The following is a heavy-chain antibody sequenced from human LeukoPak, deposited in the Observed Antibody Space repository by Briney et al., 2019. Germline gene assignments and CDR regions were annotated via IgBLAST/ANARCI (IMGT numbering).Heavy chain of an antibody. D-gene: IGHD1-1*01. CDR1: GFTFSTTW. CDR2: IDGDARTI. Sequence: GGSLRLSCAASGFTFSTTWVHWVRQAPGQGLVWVSRIDGDARTIDYADSVKGRFIISRDNAKNALYLQMNSLRPEDTAVYYCATAGAFYFQNWGQGTLVTVSS. V-gene: IGHV3-74*01. CDR3: ATAGAFYFQN. J-gene: IGHJ4*02.